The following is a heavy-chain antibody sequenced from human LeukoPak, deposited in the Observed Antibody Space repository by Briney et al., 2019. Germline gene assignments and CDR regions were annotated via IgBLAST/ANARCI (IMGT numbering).Heavy chain of an antibody. D-gene: IGHD3-9*01. J-gene: IGHJ4*02. CDR3: ARATRYFDWLLDY. CDR1: GGSFSGYY. Sequence: SETLSLTCAVYGGSFSGYYWSWIRQPPGKGLEWIGEINHSGSTNYNPSLKSRVTISVDTSKNQFSLKLSSVTAADTAVYYCARATRYFDWLLDYWGQGTLVTVSS. CDR2: INHSGST. V-gene: IGHV4-34*01.